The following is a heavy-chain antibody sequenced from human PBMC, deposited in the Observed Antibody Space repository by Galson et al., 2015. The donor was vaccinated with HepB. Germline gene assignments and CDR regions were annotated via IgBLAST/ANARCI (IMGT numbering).Heavy chain of an antibody. V-gene: IGHV1-3*01. D-gene: IGHD6-13*01. CDR1: GYTFTSYA. CDR3: ARVFSIAAAGIPYFAY. CDR2: INAGNGNT. J-gene: IGHJ4*02. Sequence: SVKVSCKASGYTFTSYAMHWVRQAPGQRLEWMGWINAGNGNTKYSQKFQGRVTITRDTSASTAYMELSSLRSEDTAVYYCARVFSIAAAGIPYFAYWGQGTLVTVSS.